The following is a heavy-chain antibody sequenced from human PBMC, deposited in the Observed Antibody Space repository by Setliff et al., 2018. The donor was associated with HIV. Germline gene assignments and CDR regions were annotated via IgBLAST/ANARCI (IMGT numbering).Heavy chain of an antibody. CDR2: ISWKGDRR. CDR1: GFNLGDLA. V-gene: IGHV3-20*04. J-gene: IGHJ6*03. D-gene: IGHD2-2*01. Sequence: PGGSLRLSCAASGFNLGDLAMTWVRQAPGKGLQWVPGISWKGDRRFYADSVKGRFTISRDNAKNSLYLQMISLGAEDTAVYYCARGRRVSSNYYYYYYMDVWGKGTTVTVSS. CDR3: ARGRRVSSNYYYYYYMDV.